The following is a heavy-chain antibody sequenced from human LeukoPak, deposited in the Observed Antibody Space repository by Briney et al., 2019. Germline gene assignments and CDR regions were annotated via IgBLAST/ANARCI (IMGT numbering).Heavy chain of an antibody. CDR3: ARAPKDGYNQRYFDY. J-gene: IGHJ4*02. D-gene: IGHD5-24*01. Sequence: RWASVTVSCMASGGTVSSYTISWVRQAPGQGREGMGRIIPILGIANYAQKFQGRVTITAHKSTSTAYMELSSLRSEDTAVYYCARAPKDGYNQRYFDYWGQGTLVTVSS. CDR1: GGTVSSYT. CDR2: IIPILGIA. V-gene: IGHV1-69*02.